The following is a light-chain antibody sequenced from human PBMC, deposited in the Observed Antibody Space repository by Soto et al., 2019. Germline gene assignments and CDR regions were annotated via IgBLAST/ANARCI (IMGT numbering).Light chain of an antibody. CDR1: QPISSW. CDR3: QQGYKFPRA. CDR2: PAS. J-gene: IGKJ1*01. Sequence: DIPMTQSPSSISASVGDRVTITCRASQPISSWLAWYQQVPGQAPYLLIYPASTLQSGVPSRFSGSGSGTDFTLTINSLQPEDFATYFCQQGYKFPRAFGQGTRVEI. V-gene: IGKV1-12*01.